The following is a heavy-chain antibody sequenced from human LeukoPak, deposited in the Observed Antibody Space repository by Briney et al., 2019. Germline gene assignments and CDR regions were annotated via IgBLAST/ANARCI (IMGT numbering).Heavy chain of an antibody. Sequence: PGGSLRLSCAASGFTFSSYGMHWVRQAPGKGLEWVAVISYDGSNKYYADSVKGRFTISRDNSKNTLYLQMNSLRAEDTAVYCCAKVGGVYYFDYWGQGTLVTVSS. CDR3: AKVGGVYYFDY. J-gene: IGHJ4*02. V-gene: IGHV3-30*18. CDR2: ISYDGSNK. D-gene: IGHD3-10*01. CDR1: GFTFSSYG.